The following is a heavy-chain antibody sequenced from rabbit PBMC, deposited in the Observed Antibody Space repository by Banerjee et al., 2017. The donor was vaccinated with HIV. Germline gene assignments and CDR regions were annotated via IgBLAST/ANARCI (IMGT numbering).Heavy chain of an antibody. CDR2: IWTGSSGGT. V-gene: IGHV1S45*01. J-gene: IGHJ4*01. CDR3: AREDAAYAYGYFDL. Sequence: QEQLEESGGGLVQPEGSLTLTCKASGFSFSSGYDMCWVRQAPGKGLEWIACIWTGSSGGTWYARWAKGRFTISKTSSTTVTLQMTSLTAADTASYFCAREDAAYAYGYFDLWGPGTLVTVS. D-gene: IGHD6-1*01. CDR1: GFSFSSGYD.